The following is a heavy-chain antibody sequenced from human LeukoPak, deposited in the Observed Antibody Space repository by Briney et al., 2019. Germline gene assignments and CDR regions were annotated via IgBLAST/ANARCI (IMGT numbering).Heavy chain of an antibody. Sequence: ASETLSLTCTVSGGSISTYYWSWIRQPPGKGLEWIGYVYYSGSTNYNPSLKSRVTISADTSKNQFSLRLSSVTAADTAVYYCARGVVAAAGRTFDFWGQGTLVTVSS. CDR1: GGSISTYY. CDR3: ARGVVAAAGRTFDF. D-gene: IGHD6-13*01. CDR2: VYYSGST. J-gene: IGHJ4*02. V-gene: IGHV4-59*01.